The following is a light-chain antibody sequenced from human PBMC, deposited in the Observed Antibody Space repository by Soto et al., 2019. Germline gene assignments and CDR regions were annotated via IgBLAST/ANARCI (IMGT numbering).Light chain of an antibody. CDR2: WAS. J-gene: IGKJ1*01. CDR3: QQYFTSPQT. V-gene: IGKV4-1*01. Sequence: DIVMTPSPDSLAVSLGERATINCKSSQSVLYSSNNKNYLAWYQQKPGQPPKLLIYWASTRESGVPDRFSGSGSGTDFTLSISTLQAEDVAVYHCQQYFTSPQTFGQGTKVEIK. CDR1: QSVLYSSNNKNY.